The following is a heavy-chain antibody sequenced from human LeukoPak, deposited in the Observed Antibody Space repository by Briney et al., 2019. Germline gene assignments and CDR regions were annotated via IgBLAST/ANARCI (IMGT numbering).Heavy chain of an antibody. CDR3: ARDLAVLGVVFTSYMDV. CDR1: GHSFITHG. J-gene: IGHJ6*03. Sequence: GASVTVSCKASGHSFITHGITWVRQAPGQGLQWVGWISTYTGNAHYAQRLQDRVTLSKDTATTTAYLEVRNLRSDDTAVYYCARDLAVLGVVFTSYMDVWGKGTPVIVSS. CDR2: ISTYTGNA. D-gene: IGHD3-3*01. V-gene: IGHV1-18*01.